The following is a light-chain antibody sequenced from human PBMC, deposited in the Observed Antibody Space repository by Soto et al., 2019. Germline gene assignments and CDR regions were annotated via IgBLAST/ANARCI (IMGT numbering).Light chain of an antibody. Sequence: EVLMTQSPATLSGSPGERTTLSCRASQSVSSNLAWYQQKPGQAPRLLSYGASTRATGIPARFSGSGSGTEFTLIISSLQSEDSAVYYCQQYNSWLWTFGQGTKVDI. J-gene: IGKJ1*01. CDR1: QSVSSN. V-gene: IGKV3-15*01. CDR3: QQYNSWLWT. CDR2: GAS.